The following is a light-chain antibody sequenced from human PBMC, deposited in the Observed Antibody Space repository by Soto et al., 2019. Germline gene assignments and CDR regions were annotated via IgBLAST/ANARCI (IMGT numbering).Light chain of an antibody. Sequence: IVMTQPPATLSASPGDRATLSCRASQNIYSNIAWYQQRPGQAPRLLIYRASTRATGVPARFSGSGSVTEFTPTISSLQSEDFTVYSCLQYHNLWPFAQGTKVDI. CDR1: QNIYSN. CDR2: RAS. J-gene: IGKJ1*01. CDR3: LQYHNLWP. V-gene: IGKV3-15*01.